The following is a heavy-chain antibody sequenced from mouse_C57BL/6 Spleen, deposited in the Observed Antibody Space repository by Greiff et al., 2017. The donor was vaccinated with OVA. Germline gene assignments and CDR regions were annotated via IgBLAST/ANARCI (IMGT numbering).Heavy chain of an antibody. CDR1: GFTFSSYT. Sequence: EVQVVESGGGLVKPGGSLKLSCAASGFTFSSYTMSWVRQPPEKRLEWVATISGGGGNTYYPASVQGRFPISRDTAKNTLYLQMSSLRSEDTALYYWARHGLTGFAYWGQGTLVTVSA. D-gene: IGHD4-1*01. J-gene: IGHJ3*01. CDR2: ISGGGGNT. CDR3: ARHGLTGFAY. V-gene: IGHV5-9*01.